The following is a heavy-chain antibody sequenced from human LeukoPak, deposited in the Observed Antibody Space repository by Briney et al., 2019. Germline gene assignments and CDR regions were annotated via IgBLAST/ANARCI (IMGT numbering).Heavy chain of an antibody. CDR1: GFTFVDYA. D-gene: IGHD4-17*01. V-gene: IGHV3-49*04. CDR2: IRSKAYGGTT. CDR3: TQDYGDYPTTFDY. J-gene: IGHJ4*02. Sequence: GGSLRLSCTASGFTFVDYAMSWVRQAPGKGLEWVGSIRSKAYGGTTEYAASVKGRFTISRDDSKSIAYLQMNSLKTEDTAVYYCTQDYGDYPTTFDYWGQGTLVTVSS.